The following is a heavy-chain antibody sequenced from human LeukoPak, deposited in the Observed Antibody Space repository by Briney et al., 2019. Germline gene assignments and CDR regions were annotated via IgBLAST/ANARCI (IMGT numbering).Heavy chain of an antibody. V-gene: IGHV3-48*03. CDR1: GFTFSSYE. J-gene: IGHJ4*02. Sequence: GGSLRLSCAVSGFTFSSYEMNWVRQAPGKGLEWVSYIGSSGSTMYYADSVKGRFTISRDNAKNSLFLQMNSLRAEDTAVYYCARAAAAAFDYWGQGTLVTVSS. D-gene: IGHD6-13*01. CDR2: IGSSGSTM. CDR3: ARAAAAAFDY.